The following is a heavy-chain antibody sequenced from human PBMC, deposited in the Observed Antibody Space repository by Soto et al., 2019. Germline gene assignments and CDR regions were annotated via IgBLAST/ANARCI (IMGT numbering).Heavy chain of an antibody. CDR1: GFTFYSSG. V-gene: IGHV3-30*03. Sequence: QVQLVESGGGVVQPGMSLRLSCAASGFTFYSSGMHWVRQAPGKGLEWVAGMSSDEINKFHAGSVTGRFSISRDNSKSTLYLHMNSLRVEDTGVYYCARATINANRWVKGYFDLWGRGALVTVSS. J-gene: IGHJ2*01. CDR2: MSSDEINK. CDR3: ARATINANRWVKGYFDL. D-gene: IGHD1-1*01.